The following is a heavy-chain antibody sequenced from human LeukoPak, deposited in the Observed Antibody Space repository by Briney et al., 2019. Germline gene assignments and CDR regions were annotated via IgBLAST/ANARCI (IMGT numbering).Heavy chain of an antibody. CDR3: AGVDIVGANRGHYFDC. CDR1: GFTVSTNY. D-gene: IGHD1-26*01. V-gene: IGHV3-66*01. Sequence: PGGSLRLSCAASGFTVSTNYMSWVRQAPGRGLEWVSAIYSGGTTYYADSVKGRFTISRDNSKNTLYLQMNSLRAEDTAVYYCAGVDIVGANRGHYFDCWGQGPLLSVSS. J-gene: IGHJ4*02. CDR2: IYSGGTT.